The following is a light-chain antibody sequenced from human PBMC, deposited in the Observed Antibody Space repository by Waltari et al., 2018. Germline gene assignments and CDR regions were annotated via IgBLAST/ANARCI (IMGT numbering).Light chain of an antibody. Sequence: QSALTQPASVSGSPGQSITISCTGTSSDVGGYNYVPWYQHHPGKAPKRMIYDVTKRPPGVSNRFSGSKSGNTASLTISGLQSEDEADYCCSSYTSSSTLVFGGGTKLTVL. V-gene: IGLV2-14*03. CDR3: SSYTSSSTLV. CDR2: DVT. CDR1: SSDVGGYNY. J-gene: IGLJ2*01.